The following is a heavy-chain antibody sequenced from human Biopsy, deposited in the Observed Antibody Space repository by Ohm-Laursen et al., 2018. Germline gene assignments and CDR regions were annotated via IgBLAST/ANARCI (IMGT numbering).Heavy chain of an antibody. V-gene: IGHV3-11*04. CDR2: IDSSGGTT. Sequence: SQRLSCTASGFRFSDYYMSWIRQGPGKWLEWISYIDSSGGTTYYVDSVKGRFTISRDNAEKSLYLQMNSLRAEDTAVYYCAREGASGHYYDSSGDFDFWGQGTLVIVSS. D-gene: IGHD3-22*01. J-gene: IGHJ4*02. CDR3: AREGASGHYYDSSGDFDF. CDR1: GFRFSDYY.